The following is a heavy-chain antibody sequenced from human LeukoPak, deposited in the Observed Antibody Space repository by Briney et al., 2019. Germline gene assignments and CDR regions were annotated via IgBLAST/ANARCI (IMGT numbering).Heavy chain of an antibody. V-gene: IGHV4-31*03. J-gene: IGHJ6*02. Sequence: NASETLSLTCTVSGGSISSGGYYWSWIRQHPGKGLEWIGYIYYSGSTYYNPSLKGRVTISVDTSKNQFSLKLSSVTAADTAVYYCARAPTYGMDVWGQGTTVTVSS. CDR1: GGSISSGGYY. CDR3: ARAPTYGMDV. CDR2: IYYSGST.